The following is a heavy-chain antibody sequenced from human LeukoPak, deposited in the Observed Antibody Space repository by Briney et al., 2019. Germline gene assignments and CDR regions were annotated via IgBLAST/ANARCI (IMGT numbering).Heavy chain of an antibody. D-gene: IGHD6-6*01. Sequence: PSETLSLTCTVSGGSISSSSYYWGWIRQPPGKGLEWIGSIYYSGSTYYNPSLKSRVTISVDTSKNQFSLKLSSVTAADTAVYYCARADLYSSSLYFDYWGQGTLVTVSS. J-gene: IGHJ4*02. CDR3: ARADLYSSSLYFDY. V-gene: IGHV4-39*07. CDR2: IYYSGST. CDR1: GGSISSSSYY.